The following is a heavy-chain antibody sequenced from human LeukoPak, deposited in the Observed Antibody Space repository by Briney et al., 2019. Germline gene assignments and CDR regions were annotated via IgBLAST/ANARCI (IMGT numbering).Heavy chain of an antibody. CDR3: AKASVYYDILTGYNY. D-gene: IGHD3-9*01. CDR2: IDYSAST. V-gene: IGHV4-39*07. CDR1: GASTSSSSSY. J-gene: IGHJ4*02. Sequence: PSETLSLTCTVSGASTSSSSSYWGWIRQPPGKGLEWIGSIDYSASTYYNLSLKSRVTISVDMSKNQFSLNLSSVTAADTAVYYCAKASVYYDILTGYNYWGQGTLVTVSS.